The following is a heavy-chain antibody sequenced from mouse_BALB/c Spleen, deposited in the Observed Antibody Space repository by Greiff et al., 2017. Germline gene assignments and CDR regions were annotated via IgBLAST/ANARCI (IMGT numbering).Heavy chain of an antibody. CDR2: IWAGGST. D-gene: IGHD2-14*01. J-gene: IGHJ3*01. CDR1: GFSLTSYG. V-gene: IGHV2-9*02. CDR3: ARDGGYDGAWFAY. Sequence: QVQLKESGPGLVAPSQSLSITCTVSGFSLTSYGVHWVRQPPGKGLEWLGVIWAGGSTNYNSALMSRLSISKDNSKSQVFLKMNSLQTDDTAMYYCARDGGYDGAWFAYWGQGTLVTVSA.